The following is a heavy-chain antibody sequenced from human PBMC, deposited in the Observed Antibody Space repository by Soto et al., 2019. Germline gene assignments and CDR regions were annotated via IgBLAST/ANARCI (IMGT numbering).Heavy chain of an antibody. Sequence: GASVKVSCKASGFTFTSSAVQWVRQARGQRLEWMGWIVVGSGNTNYAQKFQERVTITRDMSTSTAYMELSSLRSEDTAVYYCAAETGRYSYGFDYWGQGTLVTVSS. CDR3: AAETGRYSYGFDY. V-gene: IGHV1-58*01. D-gene: IGHD5-18*01. J-gene: IGHJ4*02. CDR2: IVVGSGNT. CDR1: GFTFTSSA.